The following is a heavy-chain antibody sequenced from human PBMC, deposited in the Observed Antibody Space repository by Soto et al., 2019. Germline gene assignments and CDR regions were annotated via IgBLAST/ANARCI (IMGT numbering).Heavy chain of an antibody. D-gene: IGHD3-3*01. CDR1: GVTCSSNA. CDR3: ADNGFWSGPPPDY. V-gene: IGHV3-23*01. CDR2: ISGSGGNT. Sequence: GGSLRLSCAGAGVTCSSNARSCVLQAPGKGLEWVSGISGSGGNTYYADSVKGRFTISRDNSRNTLYLQMNSLRVEDTAIYCCADNGFWSGPPPDYWGQGTLVTVSS. J-gene: IGHJ4*02.